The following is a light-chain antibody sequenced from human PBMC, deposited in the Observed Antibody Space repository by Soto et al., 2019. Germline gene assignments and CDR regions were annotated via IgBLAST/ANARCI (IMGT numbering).Light chain of an antibody. Sequence: QSALTQPASVSGSPGQSITISCTGTSSDIGSYNYVSWYQQHPGKAPKFMIYGVSNRPSGVSYRFSGSKSGNTASLTISGLQAEDEADYYCSSYTTSSTWVFGGGTKLTVL. CDR3: SSYTTSSTWV. CDR2: GVS. J-gene: IGLJ3*02. V-gene: IGLV2-14*01. CDR1: SSDIGSYNY.